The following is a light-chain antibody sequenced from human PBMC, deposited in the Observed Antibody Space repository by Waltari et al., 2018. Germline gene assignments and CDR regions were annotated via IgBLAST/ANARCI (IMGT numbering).Light chain of an antibody. CDR1: SSDVGGYAY. J-gene: IGLJ1*01. CDR3: SSYTTRSGLV. CDR2: EVS. V-gene: IGLV2-14*03. Sequence: QSALTQPASVSGSPGQSITISCTGTSSDVGGYAYVSWYQQHPGKAPRLMIFEVSDRPSGVSNRFSSSKSDNTASLTISGLQAEDEADYYCSSYTTRSGLVFGTGTKVTVL.